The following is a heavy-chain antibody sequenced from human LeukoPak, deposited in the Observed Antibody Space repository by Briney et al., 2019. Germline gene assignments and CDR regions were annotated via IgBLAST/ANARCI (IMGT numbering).Heavy chain of an antibody. CDR3: ARVAHNYDLLTGYYPYLDYFDF. CDR1: GYTFTNYD. J-gene: IGHJ4*02. V-gene: IGHV1-2*02. Sequence: EASVKVSCKTSGYTFTNYDINWVRQAPGQGLEWMGWINPNSGGTYYAQKFQGRVTMTRDTSISTAYMELSRLRSDDTAVFYCARVAHNYDLLTGYYPYLDYFDFWGQGTLVTVSS. D-gene: IGHD3-9*01. CDR2: INPNSGGT.